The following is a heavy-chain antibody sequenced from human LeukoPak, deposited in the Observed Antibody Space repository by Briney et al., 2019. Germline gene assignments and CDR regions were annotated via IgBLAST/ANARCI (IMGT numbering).Heavy chain of an antibody. CDR2: INPNSGGT. J-gene: IGHJ4*02. CDR3: ARDKRITIFGVVITSPFDY. D-gene: IGHD3-3*01. V-gene: IGHV1-2*02. CDR1: GYTFTSYY. Sequence: ASVKVSCKASGYTFTSYYMHWVRQAPGQGLEWMGWINPNSGGTNYAQKFRGRVTMTRDTSISTAYMELSRLRSDDTAVYYCARDKRITIFGVVITSPFDYWGQGTLVTVSS.